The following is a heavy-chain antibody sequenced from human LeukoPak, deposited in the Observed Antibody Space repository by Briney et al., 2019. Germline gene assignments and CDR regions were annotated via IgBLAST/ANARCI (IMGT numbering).Heavy chain of an antibody. J-gene: IGHJ6*03. Sequence: GESLKISCKGSGYTFSSYWIGWVRQMPGKGLEWMGIIYPDDSDTRYSPSFQGQVTITADKSISTAYLQWSSLKASDTAMYYCARLAYCSNDVCYSNYYYSMDVWGKGTTVTVSS. CDR1: GYTFSSYW. CDR2: IYPDDSDT. CDR3: ARLAYCSNDVCYSNYYYSMDV. D-gene: IGHD2-8*01. V-gene: IGHV5-51*01.